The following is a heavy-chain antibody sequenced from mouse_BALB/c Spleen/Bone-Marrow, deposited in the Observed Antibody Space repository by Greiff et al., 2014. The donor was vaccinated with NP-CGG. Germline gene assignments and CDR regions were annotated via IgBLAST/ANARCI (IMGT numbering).Heavy chain of an antibody. D-gene: IGHD2-4*01. CDR3: ARARSTMITTGAMDY. V-gene: IGHV5-17*02. CDR1: GFTFSRSG. J-gene: IGHJ4*01. Sequence: EVKLVESGGGLVQPGGSRKLSCAASGFTFSRSGMHWVRQAPEKGLEWVAYISSGSSTIYYADTMKGRFTISRGNPKNTLFLQMTSLRSEDTAMYYCARARSTMITTGAMDYWGQGTSVTVSS. CDR2: ISSGSSTI.